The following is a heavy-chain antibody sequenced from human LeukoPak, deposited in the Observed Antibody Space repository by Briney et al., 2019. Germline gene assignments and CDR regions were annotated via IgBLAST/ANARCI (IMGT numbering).Heavy chain of an antibody. CDR2: TKQDGSEK. CDR3: ARYMYSSSREVGMDV. J-gene: IGHJ6*02. CDR1: GFTISSYW. D-gene: IGHD6-13*01. Sequence: GGSLRLSCAASGFTISSYWMSWVRQAPGKGLEWVANTKQDGSEKYYVDSVKGRFTITRDNAKNSLYLQMNSLRAEDTAVYYCARYMYSSSREVGMDVWGQGTTVTVSS. V-gene: IGHV3-7*05.